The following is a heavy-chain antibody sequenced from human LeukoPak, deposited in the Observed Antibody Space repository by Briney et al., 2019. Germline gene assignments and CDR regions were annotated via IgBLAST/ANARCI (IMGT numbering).Heavy chain of an antibody. J-gene: IGHJ4*02. V-gene: IGHV3-23*01. CDR2: ISAGGGST. Sequence: GGSLRLPCAASGFTFSSYAMSWVRQAPGKGLEWVSAISAGGGSTYYADSVKGRFTISRDSSKNTLYLQMNSLRAEDTAVYYCAKDESVAVATTIFDSWGQGTLVTVSS. CDR1: GFTFSSYA. D-gene: IGHD6-19*01. CDR3: AKDESVAVATTIFDS.